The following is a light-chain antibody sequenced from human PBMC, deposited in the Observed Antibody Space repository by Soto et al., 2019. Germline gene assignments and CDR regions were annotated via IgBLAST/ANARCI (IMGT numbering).Light chain of an antibody. CDR3: ASWDDSVFGWL. CDR2: EVS. Sequence: QSALTQPASVSGSPGQSITISCTGTSSDVGGYNYVSWYQQHPGTAPKLMIYEVSNRPSGVSDRFSGSRSGNTASLTISGLQSEDEADYYCASWDDSVFGWLFGGGTKLTVL. CDR1: SSDVGGYNY. J-gene: IGLJ3*02. V-gene: IGLV2-14*01.